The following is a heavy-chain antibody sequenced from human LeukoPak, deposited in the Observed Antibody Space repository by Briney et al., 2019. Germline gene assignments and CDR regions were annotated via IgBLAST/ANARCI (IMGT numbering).Heavy chain of an antibody. D-gene: IGHD3-10*01. CDR2: IKRGGSEK. V-gene: IGHV3-7*01. Sequence: PGGSLRLSCAVSGFDFSQHWMTWVRQAPGKGLEWVADIKRGGSEKNYVDSVKGRFTISRDDTKNSLYLQMTSPRAEDTAIYYCARGTSHGSRCDFLDSWGPGNLVSVSS. J-gene: IGHJ4*02. CDR3: ARGTSHGSRCDFLDS. CDR1: GFDFSQHW.